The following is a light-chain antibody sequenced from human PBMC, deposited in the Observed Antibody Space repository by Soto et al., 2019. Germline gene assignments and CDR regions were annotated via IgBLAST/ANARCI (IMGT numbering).Light chain of an antibody. CDR3: QQSYSTPIT. CDR1: ESVNNW. CDR2: DAS. J-gene: IGKJ5*01. V-gene: IGKV1-5*01. Sequence: DLQMTQSPSTLSASVGDRGTITCRASESVNNWLAWYQQKPGKAPKLLIYDASSLGSGVPSRFSGSGSGTEFTLTITRLQPDDFATYYCQQSYSTPITFGQGTRLEIK.